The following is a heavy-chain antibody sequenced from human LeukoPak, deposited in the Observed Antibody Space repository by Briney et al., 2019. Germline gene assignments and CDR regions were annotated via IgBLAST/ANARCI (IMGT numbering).Heavy chain of an antibody. J-gene: IGHJ3*02. Sequence: GGSLRLSCAASGFTFSSYAMSWVRQAPGKGLEWVSAISGSGGSTYYADSVKGRFTISRGNSKNTLYLQMNSLRAEDTAVYYCVQEGPRGLAFDIWGQGTKVTVSS. CDR1: GFTFSSYA. CDR3: VQEGPRGLAFDI. CDR2: ISGSGGST. V-gene: IGHV3-23*01.